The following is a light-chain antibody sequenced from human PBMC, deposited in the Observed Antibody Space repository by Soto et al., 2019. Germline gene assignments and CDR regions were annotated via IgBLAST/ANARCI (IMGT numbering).Light chain of an antibody. J-gene: IGLJ1*01. Sequence: SALTEPASVSGSPGQSITISCTGTSSDIGSYNYVSWYQQHPGKAPKLMIYDVSNRPSGVSNRFSGSKSGNTASLTISGLQAEDEADYYCSSYTGSSTPYVFGAGTKLTVL. V-gene: IGLV2-14*01. CDR2: DVS. CDR1: SSDIGSYNY. CDR3: SSYTGSSTPYV.